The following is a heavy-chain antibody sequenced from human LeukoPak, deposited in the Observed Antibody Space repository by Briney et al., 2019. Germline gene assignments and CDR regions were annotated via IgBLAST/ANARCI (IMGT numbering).Heavy chain of an antibody. CDR1: AFTFGNYW. J-gene: IGHJ6*02. D-gene: IGHD3-10*01. Sequence: GGSLRLSCAASAFTFGNYWMSWVRQAPGKGLEWVANIKQDGSEKYYVDSVKGRFTISRDNAKNSLYLQMNSLRAEDTAVYYCARGALTMVRGVIAYYSYGMDVWGQGTTVTVS. CDR3: ARGALTMVRGVIAYYSYGMDV. V-gene: IGHV3-7*01. CDR2: IKQDGSEK.